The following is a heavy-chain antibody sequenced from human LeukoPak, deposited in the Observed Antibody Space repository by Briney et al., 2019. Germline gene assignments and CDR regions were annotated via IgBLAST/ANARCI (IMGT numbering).Heavy chain of an antibody. D-gene: IGHD4-17*01. Sequence: SGRSLRLSCAASGFTFSNYWMHWVRQAPGKGLVWVSRINRDGRSTNYADSVKGRFTISRDNAKNTVFLQMNSLRAEDTAVYYCALPLRDGDFYFDYWGQGALVTVSS. CDR1: GFTFSNYW. J-gene: IGHJ4*02. CDR2: INRDGRST. V-gene: IGHV3-74*01. CDR3: ALPLRDGDFYFDY.